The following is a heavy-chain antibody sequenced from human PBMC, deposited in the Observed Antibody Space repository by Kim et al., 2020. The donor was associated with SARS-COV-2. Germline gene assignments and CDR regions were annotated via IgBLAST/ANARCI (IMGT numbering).Heavy chain of an antibody. J-gene: IGHJ3*02. D-gene: IGHD2-15*01. CDR1: GFTLSLYS. Sequence: GGSLRLSCATSGFTLSLYSMNWVRQSPGKGLEWVSHISGTGTITKHADSVMGRFTISRDNAKNSLFLQMNGLRAEDTAVYYCVRENYWAFDIWGQGTMVTVSS. CDR2: ISGTGTIT. CDR3: VRENYWAFDI. V-gene: IGHV3-48*04.